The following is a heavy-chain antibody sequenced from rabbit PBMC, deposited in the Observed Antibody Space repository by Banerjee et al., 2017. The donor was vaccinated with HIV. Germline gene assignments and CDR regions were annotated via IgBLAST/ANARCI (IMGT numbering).Heavy chain of an antibody. CDR2: IDPGSDGNT. J-gene: IGHJ4*01. Sequence: QSLEESGGDLVKPGASLTLTCTASGFSFISYYACWVRQAPGKGLEWIACIDPGSDGNTYYASWAKGRFTISKTSSTTVTLQMTSLTAADTATYFCARDLGAGYGGYGDAALRGPGTLVTVS. V-gene: IGHV1S40*01. CDR3: ARDLGAGYGGYGDAAL. D-gene: IGHD6-1*01. CDR1: GFSFISYY.